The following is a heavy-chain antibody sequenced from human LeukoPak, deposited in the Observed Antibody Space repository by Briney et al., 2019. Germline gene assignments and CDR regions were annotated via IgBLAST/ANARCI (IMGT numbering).Heavy chain of an antibody. D-gene: IGHD3-10*01. Sequence: SETLSLTCAVYGGSFSGYYWSWIRQPPGKGPEWIGEINSSGSINYNPSLKSRVTISVDMSKNQFSLRLTSVTAADTAMYYCARGARFGELVDYWGRGTLVTVSS. CDR1: GGSFSGYY. V-gene: IGHV4-34*01. J-gene: IGHJ4*02. CDR2: INSSGSI. CDR3: ARGARFGELVDY.